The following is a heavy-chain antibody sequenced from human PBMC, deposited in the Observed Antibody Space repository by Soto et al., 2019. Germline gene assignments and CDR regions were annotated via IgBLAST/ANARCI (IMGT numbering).Heavy chain of an antibody. Sequence: AAVKVSFKASRYTFTMYGSHWVRQAPGQRLEWMGWINAANGDTKYSPKFQGRVTITRDTSASTAYMELSSLRSEDTAVYYCVRRHVSATGIDWFDPWGQGTLVTVSS. J-gene: IGHJ5*02. V-gene: IGHV1-3*01. CDR1: RYTFTMYG. CDR3: VRRHVSATGIDWFDP. D-gene: IGHD6-13*01. CDR2: INAANGDT.